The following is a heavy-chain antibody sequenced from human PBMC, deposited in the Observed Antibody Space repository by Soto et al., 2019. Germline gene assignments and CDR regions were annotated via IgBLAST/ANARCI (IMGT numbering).Heavy chain of an antibody. Sequence: GGSLRLSCAASGFTFSTYTMHWVRQAPGKGLEWVSLISYDGNTKYYADSVKGRFTISRDNSKNTVYLQMNSLRADDTAMYYCARDGYCSGGSCLDGMDIWGQGTTVTVYS. CDR2: ISYDGNTK. J-gene: IGHJ6*02. D-gene: IGHD2-15*01. V-gene: IGHV3-30-3*01. CDR1: GFTFSTYT. CDR3: ARDGYCSGGSCLDGMDI.